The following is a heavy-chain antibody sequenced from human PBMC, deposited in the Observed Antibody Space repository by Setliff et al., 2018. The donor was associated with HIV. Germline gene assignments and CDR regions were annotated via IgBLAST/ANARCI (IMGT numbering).Heavy chain of an antibody. CDR2: VYSTGST. V-gene: IGHV4-61*08. J-gene: IGHJ3*02. Sequence: ASGPTLVNPTQTLTLTCTFSGFSLNTVGMCVSWICQPPGKALEWIGYVYSTGSTNYKSSLKSRVTISVDTSKNQFSLKLSSVTAADTAVYYCARVATGPESFDIWGQGTMVTVSS. CDR3: ARVATGPESFDI. CDR1: GFSLNTVGMC.